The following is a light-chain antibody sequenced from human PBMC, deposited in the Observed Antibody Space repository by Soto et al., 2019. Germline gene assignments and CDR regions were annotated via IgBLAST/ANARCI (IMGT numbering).Light chain of an antibody. V-gene: IGKV1-17*01. CDR2: SAS. CDR1: QGIRHD. CDR3: LQHNSYPHT. J-gene: IGKJ1*01. Sequence: DIQMTQSPSSLSASVGDRVPITCRASQGIRHDLGWYQQKPGKAPTRLIYSASSAQSVVPSRFSGSRCGTEFTLTISSLQAEDAKNYYCLQHNSYPHTFDHRTKVEIK.